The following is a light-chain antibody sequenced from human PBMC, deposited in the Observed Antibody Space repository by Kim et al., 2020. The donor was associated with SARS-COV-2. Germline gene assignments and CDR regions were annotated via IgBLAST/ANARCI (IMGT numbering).Light chain of an antibody. V-gene: IGKV3-20*01. CDR1: QAISNNF. CDR3: QQFGSSPNT. J-gene: IGKJ2*01. Sequence: EIVLTQSPGTLSLSPGERATLSCKASQAISNNFLTWYQQKPGQAPRLLIYGASSRASGIPHRFSGSGSGTDFTLTISRLEPEDFAVYHCQQFGSSPNTFGQGTKLEI. CDR2: GAS.